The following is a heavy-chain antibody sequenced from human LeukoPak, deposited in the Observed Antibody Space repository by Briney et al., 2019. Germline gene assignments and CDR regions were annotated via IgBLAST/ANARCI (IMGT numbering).Heavy chain of an antibody. V-gene: IGHV3-7*01. CDR2: IKQDGSEK. D-gene: IGHD3-22*01. J-gene: IGHJ4*02. Sequence: PGGSLRLSCAASGFTFSSYWMSWVRQAPGKGLEWVANIKQDGSEKYYVDSVKGRFTISRDNAKNSLYLQMNSLRAEDTAVYYCARDGLYGSGYYYLFDYWGQGTLVTVSS. CDR3: ARDGLYGSGYYYLFDY. CDR1: GFTFSSYW.